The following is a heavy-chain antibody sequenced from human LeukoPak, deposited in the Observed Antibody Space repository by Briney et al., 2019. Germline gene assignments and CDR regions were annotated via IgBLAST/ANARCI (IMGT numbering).Heavy chain of an antibody. CDR3: ARDANFYDSGTYYDAFDI. J-gene: IGHJ3*02. CDR2: IKEDGSEK. Sequence: GGSLRLSCAASGFTFRNYWMTWVRLAPGKGLEWVANIKEDGSEKYYVDSVKGRFAISRDNAQNSVFLQMNSLRAEDTAVYYCARDANFYDSGTYYDAFDIWGQGTMVTVSS. D-gene: IGHD3-22*01. CDR1: GFTFRNYW. V-gene: IGHV3-7*04.